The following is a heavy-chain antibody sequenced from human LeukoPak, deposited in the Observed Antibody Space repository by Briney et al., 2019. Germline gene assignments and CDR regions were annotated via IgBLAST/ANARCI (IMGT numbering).Heavy chain of an antibody. CDR2: ISAYNGNT. CDR3: ARHTGSGSYYNRFINWFDP. J-gene: IGHJ5*02. Sequence: ASVKVSCKASGYTFTSYGISWVRQAPGQGLEWMGWISAYNGNTNYAQKLQGRATMTTDTSTSTAYMELRSLRSDDTAVYYCARHTGSGSYYNRFINWFDPWGQGTLVTVSS. CDR1: GYTFTSYG. V-gene: IGHV1-18*01. D-gene: IGHD3-10*01.